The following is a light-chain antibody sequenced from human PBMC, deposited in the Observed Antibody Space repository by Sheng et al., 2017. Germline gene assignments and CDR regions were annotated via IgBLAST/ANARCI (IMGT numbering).Light chain of an antibody. CDR2: KAS. V-gene: IGKV1-5*03. CDR3: QHPHL. J-gene: IGKJ4*01. CDR1: QSISSW. Sequence: DIQMTQSPSTLSASVGDRVTITCRASQSISSWLAWYQQKPGKAPKLLIYKASSLESGVPSRFSGSGSGTDFTLTISSLQPEDFATYYCQHPHLFGGGTKVEIK.